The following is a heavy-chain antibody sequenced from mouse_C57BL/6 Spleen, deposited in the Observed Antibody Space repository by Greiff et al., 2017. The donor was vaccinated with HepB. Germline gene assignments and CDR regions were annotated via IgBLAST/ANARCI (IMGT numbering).Heavy chain of an antibody. Sequence: VQLQQPGAELVMPGASVKLSCKASGYTFTSYWMHWVKQRPGQGLEWIGEIDPSDSYTNYNQKFKGKSTLTVDKSSSTAYMQLSSRTSEDSAVYYCARPYSSGASWFAYWGQGTLVTVSA. V-gene: IGHV1-69*01. CDR3: ARPYSSGASWFAY. CDR2: IDPSDSYT. CDR1: GYTFTSYW. D-gene: IGHD3-1*01. J-gene: IGHJ3*01.